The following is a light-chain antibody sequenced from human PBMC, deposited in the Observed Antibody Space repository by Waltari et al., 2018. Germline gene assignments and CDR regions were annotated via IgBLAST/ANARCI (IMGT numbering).Light chain of an antibody. CDR3: TSYTSTTSRL. CDR2: EVS. J-gene: IGLJ3*02. CDR1: SSDVGGYNY. V-gene: IGLV2-14*01. Sequence: QSALTQPASVSGAPGQSITISCTGTSSDVGGYNYVSWYQQYPGKAPKLIIYEVSHRPSGVSNRFSGSKSGNTASLTISGLQAEDEADYYCTSYTSTTSRLFGGGTKLTVL.